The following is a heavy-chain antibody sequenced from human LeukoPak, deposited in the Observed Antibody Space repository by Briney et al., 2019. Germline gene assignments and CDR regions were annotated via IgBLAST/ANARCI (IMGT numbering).Heavy chain of an antibody. J-gene: IGHJ5*01. CDR3: AKPISGGRAVTADWFQP. D-gene: IGHD6-19*01. CDR1: GFAFSVYA. CDR2: INSNSGTT. Sequence: GGSLRLSCAASGFAFSVYALSWLRQPPGKGLEWVSTINSNSGTTSYTASVRGRFSISRDNSKNTLYLQLNTLTADDTATYYCAKPISGGRAVTADWFQPWGQGTLVAVSS. V-gene: IGHV3-23*01.